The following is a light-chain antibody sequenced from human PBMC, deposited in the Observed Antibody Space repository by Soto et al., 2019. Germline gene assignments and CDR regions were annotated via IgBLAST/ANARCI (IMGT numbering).Light chain of an antibody. Sequence: EIVLTQSPATLSLSPGERATLSCRASQSVSSSLAWYQQKPGLPPRLLIYDASNRAAGIPARFSGSGSGTDFTLTISSLEPEDFAVYYCQQRSDWPAWTFGQGTKVEIK. CDR3: QQRSDWPAWT. V-gene: IGKV3-11*01. CDR1: QSVSSS. CDR2: DAS. J-gene: IGKJ1*01.